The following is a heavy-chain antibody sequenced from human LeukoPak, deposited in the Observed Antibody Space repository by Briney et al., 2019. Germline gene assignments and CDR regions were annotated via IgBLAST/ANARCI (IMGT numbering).Heavy chain of an antibody. CDR2: IYYSGST. Sequence: SETLSLTCTVSGGSISSSSYYWGWIRQPPGKGLEWIGSIYYSGSTYYNPSLKSRVTISVDTSKNQFSLKLSSVTAADTAVYYCARAFSGWWVDYWGQGTLATVSS. J-gene: IGHJ4*02. D-gene: IGHD3-3*02. CDR3: ARAFSGWWVDY. V-gene: IGHV4-39*07. CDR1: GGSISSSSYY.